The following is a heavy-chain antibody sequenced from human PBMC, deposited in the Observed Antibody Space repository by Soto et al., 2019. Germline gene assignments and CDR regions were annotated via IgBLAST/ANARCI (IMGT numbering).Heavy chain of an antibody. CDR3: AHRSQLLSNHYYYYYMDV. Sequence: SGPTLVNPTQTLTLTCTFSGFSLSTSGVGVGWIRQPPGKALEWLALIYWDDDKRYSPSLKSRLTITKDTSKNQVVLTMTNMDPVDTATYYCAHRSQLLSNHYYYYYMDVWGKGTTVTVSS. V-gene: IGHV2-5*02. CDR2: IYWDDDK. CDR1: GFSLSTSGVG. J-gene: IGHJ6*03. D-gene: IGHD2-2*01.